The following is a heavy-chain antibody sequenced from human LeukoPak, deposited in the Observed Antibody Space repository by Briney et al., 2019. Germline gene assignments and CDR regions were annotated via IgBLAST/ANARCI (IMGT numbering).Heavy chain of an antibody. CDR2: VHLSGAS. Sequence: SGTLSLTCAVSGGSISSSNWWSWVRQPPGKGLEWIGEVHLSGASSYNPSLKSRVNMSIDKSKNQLSLELTSVTVADTAIYYCTRESGAFSPFGFWGQGTLVTVSS. V-gene: IGHV4-4*02. CDR1: GGSISSSNW. CDR3: TRESGAFSPFGF. J-gene: IGHJ4*02. D-gene: IGHD1-26*01.